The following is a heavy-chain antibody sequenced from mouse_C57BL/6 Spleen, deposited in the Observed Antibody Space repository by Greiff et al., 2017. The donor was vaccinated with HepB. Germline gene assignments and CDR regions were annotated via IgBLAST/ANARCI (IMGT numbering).Heavy chain of an antibody. D-gene: IGHD3-1*01. CDR3: ARSGYYPDY. J-gene: IGHJ2*01. Sequence: VQLQQSGPELVKPGASVKISCKASGYTFTDYYMNWVKQSHGKSLEWIGDINPNNGGTSYNQKFKGKATLTVDKSSSTAYMELRSLTSEDSAVYYCARSGYYPDYWGQGTTLTVSS. V-gene: IGHV1-26*01. CDR1: GYTFTDYY. CDR2: INPNNGGT.